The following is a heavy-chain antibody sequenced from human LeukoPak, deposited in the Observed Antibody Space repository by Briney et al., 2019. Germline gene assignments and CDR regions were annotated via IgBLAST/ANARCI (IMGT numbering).Heavy chain of an antibody. J-gene: IGHJ6*03. D-gene: IGHD5-18*01. Sequence: ASVTVSCKASGYTFTSYDINWVRQAPGQGLEWMGWMNPNSGNTGYEQKFQGRVTITRNTSISTAYMELSSLRSEDTAVYYCARVGGYSYGYLYYYYYYMDVWGKGTTVTVSS. CDR1: GYTFTSYD. CDR3: ARVGGYSYGYLYYYYYYMDV. V-gene: IGHV1-8*03. CDR2: MNPNSGNT.